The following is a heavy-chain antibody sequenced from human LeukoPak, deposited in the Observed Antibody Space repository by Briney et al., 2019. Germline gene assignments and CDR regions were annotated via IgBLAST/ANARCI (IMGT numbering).Heavy chain of an antibody. CDR3: ARDLWFGELLSFQPFDY. V-gene: IGHV1-46*01. Sequence: ASVTDSFKASGYTLTSYYMHWVRQAPGQGREWMGLINPSGGSTSYAQKFQGRVTMTRDMSTSTVYMELSSLRSDDTAVYYCARDLWFGELLSFQPFDYWGQGTLVTVSS. CDR2: INPSGGST. D-gene: IGHD3-10*01. J-gene: IGHJ4*02. CDR1: GYTLTSYY.